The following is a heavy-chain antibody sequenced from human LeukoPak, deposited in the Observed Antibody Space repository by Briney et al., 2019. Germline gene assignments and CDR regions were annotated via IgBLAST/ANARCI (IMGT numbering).Heavy chain of an antibody. CDR3: ARAQSIVKGLDAFDI. V-gene: IGHV3-7*01. Sequence: GGSLRLSCAASELTFSSYWMSWVRQAPAKGLEWVAIIKQDGSEKYYVDSVKGRFTISRDNAKNSLYLQMNSLRAEDTAVYYCARAQSIVKGLDAFDIWGQGTMVTVSS. J-gene: IGHJ3*02. CDR2: IKQDGSEK. D-gene: IGHD3-22*01. CDR1: ELTFSSYW.